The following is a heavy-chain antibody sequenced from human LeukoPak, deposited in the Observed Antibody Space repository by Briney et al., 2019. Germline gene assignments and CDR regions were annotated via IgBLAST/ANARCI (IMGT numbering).Heavy chain of an antibody. J-gene: IGHJ4*02. Sequence: GGSLRLSCAASGFTFDDYGMSWVRQAPGKGLEWVSGINWNGGTTGYADSVKGRFTISRDNAKNSLYLQMNSLRAEGTALYYCARDHESSNPTYWGEGTLVTVSS. D-gene: IGHD6-13*01. CDR3: ARDHESSNPTY. V-gene: IGHV3-20*04. CDR1: GFTFDDYG. CDR2: INWNGGTT.